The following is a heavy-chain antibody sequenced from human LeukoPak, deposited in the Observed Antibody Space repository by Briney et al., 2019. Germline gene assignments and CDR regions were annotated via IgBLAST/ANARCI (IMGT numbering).Heavy chain of an antibody. Sequence: GGSLRLSCTASGFTFGDYAMSWVRQAPGKGLEWVGFIRSKAYGGTTEYAASVKGRFTISRDDSKSIAYLQMNSLKTEDTAVYYCTRDRDAAGPRDSDDAFDIWGQGTMVTVSS. CDR1: GFTFGDYA. CDR3: TRDRDAAGPRDSDDAFDI. D-gene: IGHD6-13*01. J-gene: IGHJ3*02. V-gene: IGHV3-49*04. CDR2: IRSKAYGGTT.